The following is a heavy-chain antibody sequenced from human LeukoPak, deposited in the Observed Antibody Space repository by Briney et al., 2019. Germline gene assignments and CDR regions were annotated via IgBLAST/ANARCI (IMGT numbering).Heavy chain of an antibody. D-gene: IGHD3-10*01. J-gene: IGHJ6*03. CDR1: GFTVTRNY. Sequence: GGSLRLSCAASGFTVTRNYMTWVRQAPGKGLEWVSVTYSGGRTYYEDSVKGRFTISRDNSKNTLYLQMNSLRAEDTAVYYCARVYYGSGSLHYYYYYYMDVWGKGTTVTISS. CDR3: ARVYYGSGSLHYYYYYYMDV. V-gene: IGHV3-53*01. CDR2: TYSGGRT.